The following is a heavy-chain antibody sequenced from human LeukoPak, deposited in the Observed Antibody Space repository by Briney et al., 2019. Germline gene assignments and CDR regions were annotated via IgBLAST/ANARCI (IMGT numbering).Heavy chain of an antibody. J-gene: IGHJ4*02. CDR2: IYYSGST. CDR3: ARMAPYGDYLHDY. Sequence: KPSETLSLTCTVSGGSMSSYYWSWLRQPPGKGLEYIGYIYYSGSTNYNPSLKSRVTISVDTSKNQFSLKLNSVTAADTAVYYCARMAPYGDYLHDYWGQGTLVTVSS. D-gene: IGHD4-17*01. V-gene: IGHV4-59*01. CDR1: GGSMSSYY.